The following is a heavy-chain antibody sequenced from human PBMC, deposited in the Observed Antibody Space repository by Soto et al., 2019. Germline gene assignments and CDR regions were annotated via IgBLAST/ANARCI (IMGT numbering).Heavy chain of an antibody. CDR2: ISYDGSNT. D-gene: IGHD5-18*01. CDR1: AVHISSYG. V-gene: IGHV3-30*03. J-gene: IGHJ4*02. Sequence: GGPLRLPCAAYAVHISSYGMHLVRPAPGKGLEWVAFISYDGSNTYYGDSVRGRFTISRDNSKNTLYLQMNSLRTEDTTVYYCARGGYSYGPDFDYWGQGTLVTVSS. CDR3: ARGGYSYGPDFDY.